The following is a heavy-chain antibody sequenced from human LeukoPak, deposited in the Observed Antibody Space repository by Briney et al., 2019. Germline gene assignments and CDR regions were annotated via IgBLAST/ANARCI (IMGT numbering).Heavy chain of an antibody. J-gene: IGHJ3*01. CDR2: ISANSGNT. Sequence: GASVKVSCKASGYTFTSYGISWVRQAPGQGLEWMGWISANSGNTNYAQKFQDRVILTTDTSTTTAYMELRSLRSDDTAMYYCARDRLHAFDFWGQGTMVTVSS. D-gene: IGHD6-25*01. CDR1: GYTFTSYG. V-gene: IGHV1-18*01. CDR3: ARDRLHAFDF.